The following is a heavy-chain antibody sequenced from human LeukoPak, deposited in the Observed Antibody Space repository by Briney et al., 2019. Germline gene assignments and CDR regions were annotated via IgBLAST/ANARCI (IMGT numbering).Heavy chain of an antibody. CDR1: GGSISSYY. Sequence: SENLSLTCTVSGGSISSYYWSWIRQPAGKGLEWIGRIYTSGSTNYNPSLKSRVTMSVDTSKNQFSLKLSSVTAADTAVYYCAREYIVVVVAATDNWFDPWGQGTLVTVSS. CDR2: IYTSGST. J-gene: IGHJ5*02. CDR3: AREYIVVVVAATDNWFDP. D-gene: IGHD2-15*01. V-gene: IGHV4-4*07.